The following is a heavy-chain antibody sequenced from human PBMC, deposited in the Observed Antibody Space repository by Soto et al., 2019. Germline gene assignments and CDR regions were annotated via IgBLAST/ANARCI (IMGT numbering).Heavy chain of an antibody. CDR3: ARERSVGYCGTTTSTKPFYYSAMVV. D-gene: IGHD2-2*01. V-gene: IGHV1-69*12. J-gene: IGHJ6*02. CDR2: TIPVVGTP. Sequence: QVQLVQSGAEVKKPGPSLKVSCKASGGTFTTYAFSWVRQAPGQGLEWMGGTIPVVGTPDYAQKFQGRVTITADESTTTASVELPSLRFDDTAAYCFARERSVGYCGTTTSTKPFYYSAMVVWGQGTMFYVAS. CDR1: GGTFTTYA.